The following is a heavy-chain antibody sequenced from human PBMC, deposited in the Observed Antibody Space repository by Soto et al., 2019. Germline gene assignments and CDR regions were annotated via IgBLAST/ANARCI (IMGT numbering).Heavy chain of an antibody. Sequence: LRLSCAASGFTFDDYAMHWVRQAPGKGLEWVSGISWNSGSIGYADSVKGRFTISRDNAKNSLYLQMNSLRAEDTALYYCAKVGGPYSSGWYYYFDYWGQGTLVTVSS. J-gene: IGHJ4*02. CDR3: AKVGGPYSSGWYYYFDY. D-gene: IGHD6-19*01. CDR1: GFTFDDYA. CDR2: ISWNSGSI. V-gene: IGHV3-9*01.